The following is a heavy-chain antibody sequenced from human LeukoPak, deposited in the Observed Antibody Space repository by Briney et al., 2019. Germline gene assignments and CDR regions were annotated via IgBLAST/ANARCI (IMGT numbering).Heavy chain of an antibody. CDR1: GGSFRGYY. V-gene: IGHV4-34*01. CDR2: INHSGST. J-gene: IGHJ4*02. CDR3: AGRSYCSGGSCYHDY. Sequence: SETLSLTCAVYGGSFRGYYWSWIRQPPGKGLEWIGEINHSGSTNYNPSLKSRVTISVDTSKNQFSLKLSSVTAADTAVYYCAGRSYCSGGSCYHDYWGQGTLVTVSS. D-gene: IGHD2-15*01.